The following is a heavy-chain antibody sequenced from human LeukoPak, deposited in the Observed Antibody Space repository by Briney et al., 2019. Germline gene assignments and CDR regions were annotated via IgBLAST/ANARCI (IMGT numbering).Heavy chain of an antibody. V-gene: IGHV1-2*02. CDR1: GYTFTGYY. D-gene: IGHD5-18*01. Sequence: ASVKVSCKASGYTFTGYYMHWVRQAPGQGLEWMGWINPNSGGTDYAQKFQGRVTMTRDTSISTAYMELSSLRSEDTAVYYCATLRGTMDTAMVTPYYYYMDVWGKGTTVTISS. CDR3: ATLRGTMDTAMVTPYYYYMDV. CDR2: INPNSGGT. J-gene: IGHJ6*03.